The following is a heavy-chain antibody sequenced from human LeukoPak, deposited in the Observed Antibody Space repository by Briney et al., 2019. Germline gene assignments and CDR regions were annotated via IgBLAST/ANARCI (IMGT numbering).Heavy chain of an antibody. CDR2: IRYDGSNK. J-gene: IGHJ4*02. V-gene: IGHV3-30*02. Sequence: GGSLRLSCAASGVTFSSYGMHWVRQAPGKGLEWVAFIRYDGSNKYYADSVKGRFASSRDNSKNTLYLQMNSLRAEHTALYYCAKTAAIVVVVAANDYWGQGTLVTVSS. D-gene: IGHD2-15*01. CDR1: GVTFSSYG. CDR3: AKTAAIVVVVAANDY.